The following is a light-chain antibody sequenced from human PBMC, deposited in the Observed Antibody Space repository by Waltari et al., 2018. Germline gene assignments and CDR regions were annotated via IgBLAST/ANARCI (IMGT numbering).Light chain of an antibody. J-gene: IGLJ3*02. CDR1: SRDAGGDNY. Sequence: QSALTQPASVSGSPGQSLTISCTGTSRDAGGDNYFSWYLQHPGKAPKLMINEVTNRPSGVSNRFSGSKSGNTASLTISGLQAEDEADYYCSSYTSSSTWVFGGGTKLTVL. V-gene: IGLV2-14*01. CDR2: EVT. CDR3: SSYTSSSTWV.